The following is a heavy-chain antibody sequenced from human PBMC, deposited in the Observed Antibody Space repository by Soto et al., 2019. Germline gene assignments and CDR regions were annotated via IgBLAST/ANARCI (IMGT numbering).Heavy chain of an antibody. CDR1: GFSFTTYG. J-gene: IGHJ3*02. CDR3: ARGGVTGIVWICGSPLDI. V-gene: IGHV3-33*01. D-gene: IGHD1-1*01. Sequence: QVQLVESGGGWVQPGRSLRLSCEATGFSFTTYGMHWVRQAPGKGLEWVAVIGYDGNNKYYADSVEGRFTISRDNSKNTVYLQMKSLRGDDTAVYYCARGGVTGIVWICGSPLDIWGQGTVVTVSS. CDR2: IGYDGNNK.